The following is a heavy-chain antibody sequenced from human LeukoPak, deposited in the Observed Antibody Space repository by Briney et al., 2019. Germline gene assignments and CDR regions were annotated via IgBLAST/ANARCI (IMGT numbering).Heavy chain of an antibody. CDR1: GGSISSSSYY. J-gene: IGHJ4*02. CDR2: IYYSRST. Sequence: SETLSLTCTVSGGSISSSSYYWGWIRQPPGKGLEWIGSIYYSRSTYYNPSLKSRVTISVDTSKNQFSLKLSSVTAADTAVYYCASSSTTVTTPFEHWGQGTLVTVSS. CDR3: ASSSTTVTTPFEH. D-gene: IGHD4-17*01. V-gene: IGHV4-39*01.